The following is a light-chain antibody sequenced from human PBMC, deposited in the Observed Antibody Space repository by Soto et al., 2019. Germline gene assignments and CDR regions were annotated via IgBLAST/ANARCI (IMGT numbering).Light chain of an antibody. CDR2: GAS. V-gene: IGKV3-20*01. CDR1: RSVTNNY. J-gene: IGKJ1*01. Sequence: PGERATLSCRASRSVTNNYLAWHQQKPGQTPRLLIYGASSRATGIPDRFSGSGSGTEFTLTIRRLEPEDFAVYYCRQYGSSGTCGQGTKVDIK. CDR3: RQYGSSGT.